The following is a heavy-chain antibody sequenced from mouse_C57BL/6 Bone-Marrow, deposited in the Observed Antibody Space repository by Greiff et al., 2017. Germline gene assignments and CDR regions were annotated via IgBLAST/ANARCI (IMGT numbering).Heavy chain of an antibody. CDR1: GYSITSGYY. D-gene: IGHD1-1*01. CDR3: ASHYYYGSSYYYFDY. Sequence: VQLKESGPGLVKPSQSLSLPCSVTGYSITSGYYWNWIRQFPGNKLEWMGYISYDGSNNYNPSLKNRISITRDTSKNQFFLKLNSVTTEDTATYYCASHYYYGSSYYYFDYWGQGTTLTVSS. CDR2: ISYDGSN. J-gene: IGHJ2*01. V-gene: IGHV3-6*01.